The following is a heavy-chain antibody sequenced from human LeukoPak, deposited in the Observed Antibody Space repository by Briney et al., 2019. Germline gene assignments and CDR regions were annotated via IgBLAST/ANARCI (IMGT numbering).Heavy chain of an antibody. V-gene: IGHV3-30*04. CDR2: ISYDGSDK. CDR3: ARGLGGYDPRNYYFDY. J-gene: IGHJ4*02. D-gene: IGHD5-12*01. Sequence: PGRSLRLSCAASGFTFSSFAMHWVRQAPGKGLEWVAVISYDGSDKYYGDSVKGRFTISRDNSKKTLYLQMNSLRAEDTAVYYCARGLGGYDPRNYYFDYWGQGALVSVSS. CDR1: GFTFSSFA.